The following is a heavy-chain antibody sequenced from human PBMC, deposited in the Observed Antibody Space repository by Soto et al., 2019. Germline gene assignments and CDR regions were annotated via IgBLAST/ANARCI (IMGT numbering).Heavy chain of an antibody. Sequence: SETLSLTCAVYGGSFSGYYWSWIRQPPGKGLEWIGEINHSGSTNYNPSLKSRVTISVDTSKNQFSLKLSSVTAADTAVYYCARDHSYDYIWGSYRYPFGIFDDWGQGSLVTVSS. CDR3: ARDHSYDYIWGSYRYPFGIFDD. CDR1: GGSFSGYY. V-gene: IGHV4-34*01. D-gene: IGHD3-16*02. CDR2: INHSGST. J-gene: IGHJ4*02.